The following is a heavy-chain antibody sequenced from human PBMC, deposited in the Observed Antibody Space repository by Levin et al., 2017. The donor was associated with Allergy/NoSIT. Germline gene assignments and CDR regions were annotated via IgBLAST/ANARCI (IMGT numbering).Heavy chain of an antibody. J-gene: IGHJ4*02. CDR2: ISYDGSNK. Sequence: GESLKISCAASGFTFSSYAMHWVRQAPGKGLEWVAVISYDGSNKYYADSVKGRFTISRDNSKNTLYLQMNSLRAEDTAVYYCAREWIVATITKAGRVGAFDYWGQGTLVTVSS. CDR1: GFTFSSYA. D-gene: IGHD5-12*01. CDR3: AREWIVATITKAGRVGAFDY. V-gene: IGHV3-30-3*01.